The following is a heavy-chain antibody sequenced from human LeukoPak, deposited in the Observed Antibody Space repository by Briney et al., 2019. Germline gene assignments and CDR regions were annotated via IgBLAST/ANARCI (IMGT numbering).Heavy chain of an antibody. J-gene: IGHJ4*02. CDR3: VSRAGSPWGPFDD. Sequence: GGSLRLSCAASGFTFSDYAINWVRQAPGKGLEWVSSISRGGVITYYADSVKGRFTISRDNSNNTLYLHMNSLRAEDTAVYYCVSRAGSPWGPFDDWGQGSLVTVSS. CDR2: ISRGGVIT. V-gene: IGHV3-23*01. D-gene: IGHD7-27*01. CDR1: GFTFSDYA.